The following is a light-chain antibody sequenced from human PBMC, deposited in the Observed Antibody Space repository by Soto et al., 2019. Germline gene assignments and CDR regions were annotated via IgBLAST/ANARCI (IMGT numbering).Light chain of an antibody. V-gene: IGKV1-5*03. Sequence: DIQMTQSPSTLSASVGDRVTITCRASQSIYDWLAWYQQKPGKAPKLLIYKASNLESGVPSRFSGSTSGTELTLTISSLQPDDFATYYCQQYNTYWTFGQGTKVEIK. CDR1: QSIYDW. CDR2: KAS. CDR3: QQYNTYWT. J-gene: IGKJ1*01.